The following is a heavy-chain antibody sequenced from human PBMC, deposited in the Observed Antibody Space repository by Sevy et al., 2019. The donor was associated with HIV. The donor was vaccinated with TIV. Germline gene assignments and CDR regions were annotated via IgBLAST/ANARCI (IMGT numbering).Heavy chain of an antibody. D-gene: IGHD6-6*01. J-gene: IGHJ3*02. Sequence: GGSLRLSCAASGFTFSSYAMHWVRQAPGKGLEWVAVISYDGSNKYYADSVKGRFTIARDNSKNTLYLQMNSLRAEDTAVYYCASWGAYSSSGKGPGAFDIWGQGTMVTVSS. CDR3: ASWGAYSSSGKGPGAFDI. CDR2: ISYDGSNK. V-gene: IGHV3-30-3*01. CDR1: GFTFSSYA.